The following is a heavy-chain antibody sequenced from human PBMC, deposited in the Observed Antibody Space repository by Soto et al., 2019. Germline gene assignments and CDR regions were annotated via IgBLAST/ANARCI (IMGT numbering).Heavy chain of an antibody. CDR1: GGSFSGYY. Sequence: SETLSLTCAVYGGSFSGYYWSWIRQPPGKGLEWIGEINHSGSTNYYPSLKSRVTISVDTSKNQFSLKLSSVTAADTAVYYCARGVRYDYIWGSYHTYYFDYWGQGTLVTVSS. CDR2: INHSGST. D-gene: IGHD3-16*01. J-gene: IGHJ4*02. CDR3: ARGVRYDYIWGSYHTYYFDY. V-gene: IGHV4-34*01.